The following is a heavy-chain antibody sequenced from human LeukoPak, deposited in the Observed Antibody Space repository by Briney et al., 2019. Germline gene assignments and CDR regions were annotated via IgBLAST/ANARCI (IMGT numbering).Heavy chain of an antibody. CDR3: VRDAWMASTPLDY. D-gene: IGHD5-24*01. Sequence: GGSLRLSCAASGFTFSNYWMHWVRQAPGKGLVWVSRIKNDGSSTNYADSVKGRFTISRDSAKNTLYLQINSLRAEDTAVYYCVRDAWMASTPLDYWGQGTLVTVSS. CDR1: GFTFSNYW. V-gene: IGHV3-74*01. J-gene: IGHJ4*02. CDR2: IKNDGSST.